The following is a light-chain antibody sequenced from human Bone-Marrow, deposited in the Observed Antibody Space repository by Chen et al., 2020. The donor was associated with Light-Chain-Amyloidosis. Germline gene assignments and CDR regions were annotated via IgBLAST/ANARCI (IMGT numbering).Light chain of an antibody. CDR2: EDS. V-gene: IGLV3-21*02. CDR1: NLGSTS. CDR3: QVWDRSSDRPV. Sequence: SYVLTQPSSVSVAPGQTATIACGGNNLGSTSVHWYQQTPGQAPLLVVYEDSDRPSGIPERLSGYHSGNTAKLTISRVVAGDEADYDCQVWDRSSDRPVFGGGTKLTVL. J-gene: IGLJ3*02.